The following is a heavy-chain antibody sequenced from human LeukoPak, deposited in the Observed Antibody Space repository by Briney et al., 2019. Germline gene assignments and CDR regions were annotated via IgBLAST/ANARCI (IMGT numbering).Heavy chain of an antibody. CDR3: AKRGTSQQLVPFFDY. J-gene: IGHJ4*02. CDR1: GFTFSSYG. V-gene: IGHV3-23*01. D-gene: IGHD6-13*01. CDR2: ISGSGGST. Sequence: GGTLRLSCAASGFTFSSYGMSWVRQAPGKGLEWVSAISGSGGSTYYADSVKGRFTISRDNSKNTLYLQMYSLRAEDTAVYYCAKRGTSQQLVPFFDYWGQGTLVTVSS.